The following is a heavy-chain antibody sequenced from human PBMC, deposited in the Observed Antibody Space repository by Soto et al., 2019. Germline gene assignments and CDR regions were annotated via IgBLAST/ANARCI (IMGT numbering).Heavy chain of an antibody. D-gene: IGHD6-13*01. Sequence: PSQTLSLTCAISGDSVPSNSAAWNLIMQSPSRGLEWLGRTYYRSKWYSDYAVSVKSRITIKPDTSKNQFSLQLNSVTPEDTAMYYCARVVGSSEHDYWGQGTLVTVSS. CDR1: GDSVPSNSAA. CDR2: TYYRSKWYS. V-gene: IGHV6-1*01. CDR3: ARVVGSSEHDY. J-gene: IGHJ4*02.